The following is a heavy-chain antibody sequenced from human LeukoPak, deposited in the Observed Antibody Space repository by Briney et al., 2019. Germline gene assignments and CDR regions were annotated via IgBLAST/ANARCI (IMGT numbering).Heavy chain of an antibody. CDR2: ISGAGGST. Sequence: GGSLRLSCAASGFTFSSYSMNWGRQAPGKGLEWISGISGAGGSTYYADSVKGRFTISRDNSKNTLYLQMNSLRAEDTAVYYCAKDRGYFDSSGYYGYFQHWGQGTLVTVSS. CDR3: AKDRGYFDSSGYYGYFQH. V-gene: IGHV3-23*01. D-gene: IGHD3-22*01. J-gene: IGHJ1*01. CDR1: GFTFSSYS.